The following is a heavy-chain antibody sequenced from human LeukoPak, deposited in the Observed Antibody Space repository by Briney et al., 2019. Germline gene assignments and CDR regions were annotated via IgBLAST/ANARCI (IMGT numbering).Heavy chain of an antibody. D-gene: IGHD2-15*01. CDR2: INSDGSST. J-gene: IGHJ4*02. V-gene: IGHV3-74*01. CDR3: AKSGLNRFDY. Sequence: GGSLRLSCTVSGFTLSSYEMSWIRQAPGKGLVWVSRINSDGSSTSYADSVKGRFTISRDNAKNTLYLQMNSLRAEDTAVYYCAKSGLNRFDYWGQGTLVTVSS. CDR1: GFTLSSYE.